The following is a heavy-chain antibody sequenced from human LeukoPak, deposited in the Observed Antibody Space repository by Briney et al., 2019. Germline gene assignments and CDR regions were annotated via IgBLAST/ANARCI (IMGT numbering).Heavy chain of an antibody. CDR1: GGTFSSYA. Sequence: SVKVSCKASGGTFSSYAISWVRQAPGQGLEWMGRIIPIFGTANHAQKFQGRVTITTDESTSTAYMELSSLRSEDTAVYYCGTRYYGSGADYWGQGTLVTVSS. CDR3: GTRYYGSGADY. J-gene: IGHJ4*02. D-gene: IGHD3-10*01. V-gene: IGHV1-69*05. CDR2: IIPIFGTA.